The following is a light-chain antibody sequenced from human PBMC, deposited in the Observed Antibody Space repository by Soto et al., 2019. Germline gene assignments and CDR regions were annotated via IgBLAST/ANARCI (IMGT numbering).Light chain of an antibody. V-gene: IGKV1-33*01. Sequence: DIQMTQSPSSLSASVGDIVTITFRASQSISSYLNWYQQKPGKAPKLLIYDASNLETGVPSRFSGSGSGTDFTFAISSLQPEDIATYYCQQYDNLPLTFGGGTKVDIK. CDR2: DAS. J-gene: IGKJ4*01. CDR1: QSISSY. CDR3: QQYDNLPLT.